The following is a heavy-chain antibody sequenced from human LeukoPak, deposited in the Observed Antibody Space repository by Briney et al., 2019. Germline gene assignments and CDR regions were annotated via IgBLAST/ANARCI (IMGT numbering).Heavy chain of an antibody. J-gene: IGHJ4*02. CDR2: MNPNTANT. D-gene: IGHD4-17*01. Sequence: ASVKVSCKASGYTFTSYDTNWVRQAPGQGLEWMGWMNPNTANTGYAQKFQGRVTITRNTSISTSYMELSRLRSDDTAVYYCARSIGTVTTNYFDYWGQGTLVTVSS. CDR1: GYTFTSYD. CDR3: ARSIGTVTTNYFDY. V-gene: IGHV1-8*01.